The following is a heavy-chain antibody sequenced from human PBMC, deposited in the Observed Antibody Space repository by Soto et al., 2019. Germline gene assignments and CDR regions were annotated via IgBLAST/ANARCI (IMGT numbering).Heavy chain of an antibody. J-gene: IGHJ4*02. D-gene: IGHD3-22*01. Sequence: ASVKVSCKASGYTFTSYYMHWVRQAPGQGLEWMGIINPSGGSTSYAQKFQGRVTMTRDTSTSTVYMELSSLRSEDTAVYYCARSGYYDSSGYYGRRYYFDYWGQGTLVTVSS. CDR2: INPSGGST. V-gene: IGHV1-46*01. CDR3: ARSGYYDSSGYYGRRYYFDY. CDR1: GYTFTSYY.